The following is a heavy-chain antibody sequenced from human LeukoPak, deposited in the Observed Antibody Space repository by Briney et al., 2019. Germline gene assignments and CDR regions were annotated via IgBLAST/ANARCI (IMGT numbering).Heavy chain of an antibody. D-gene: IGHD6-13*01. V-gene: IGHV1-18*01. CDR3: ARGPQQLVRGWFDP. J-gene: IGHJ5*02. CDR1: GYTFTTYI. CDR2: ISAYNGNT. Sequence: GASVKVSCKASGYTFTTYIIHWVRQAPGQGPEWMGWISAYNGNTNYAQKLQGRVTMTTDTSTSTAYMELRSLRSDDTAVYYCARGPQQLVRGWFDPWGQGTLVTVSS.